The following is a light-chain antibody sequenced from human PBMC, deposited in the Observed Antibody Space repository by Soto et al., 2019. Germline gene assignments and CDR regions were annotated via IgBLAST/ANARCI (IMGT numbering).Light chain of an antibody. V-gene: IGLV2-14*01. CDR3: SSYTSSTTLGVL. CDR1: GSDAGGYNY. Sequence: QSALTQPASVSGSPGQSITISCTGTGSDAGGYNYVSWYQQHPGKAPKLMIYEGSKRPSGVSNRFSGSKSGNTASLTISGLQAEDEAAYYCSSYTSSTTLGVLFGGGTKLTVL. J-gene: IGLJ2*01. CDR2: EGS.